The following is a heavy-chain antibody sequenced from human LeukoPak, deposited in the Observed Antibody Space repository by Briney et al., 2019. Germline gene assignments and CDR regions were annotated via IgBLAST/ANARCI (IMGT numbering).Heavy chain of an antibody. J-gene: IGHJ4*02. Sequence: PSETLSLTCTVSGGSISSSSYYWGWIRQPPGKGLEWIGSIYYSGSTYYNPSLKSRVTISVDTSKNQFSLKLSSVTAADTAVYYCARSYLNISCSSTSCLDYWGQGTLVTVSS. D-gene: IGHD2-2*01. V-gene: IGHV4-39*07. CDR3: ARSYLNISCSSTSCLDY. CDR1: GGSISSSSYY. CDR2: IYYSGST.